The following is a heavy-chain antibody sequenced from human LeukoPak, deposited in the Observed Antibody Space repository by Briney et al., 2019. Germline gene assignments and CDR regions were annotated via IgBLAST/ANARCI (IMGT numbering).Heavy chain of an antibody. V-gene: IGHV3-30-3*01. J-gene: IGHJ4*02. CDR3: ATSPNDDYSNFPFDY. CDR2: ISYDGSNK. Sequence: GGSLRLSCAASGFTFSSYAMHWVRQAPGKGLEWVAVISYDGSNKYYADSVKGRFTISRDNAKNSLYLQMNSLRAEDTAVYYCATSPNDDYSNFPFDYWGQGTLVTVSS. D-gene: IGHD4-11*01. CDR1: GFTFSSYA.